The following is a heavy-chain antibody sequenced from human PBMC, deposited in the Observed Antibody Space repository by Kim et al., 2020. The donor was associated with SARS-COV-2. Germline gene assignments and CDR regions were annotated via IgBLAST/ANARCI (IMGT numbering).Heavy chain of an antibody. CDR1: GGSISSSSYY. D-gene: IGHD3-3*01. CDR2: IYYSGST. CDR3: AMSYVLRFLEWSQNWFDP. Sequence: SETLSLTCTVSGGSISSSSYYWGWIRQPPGKGLEWIGSIYYSGSTYYNPSLKSRVTISVDTSKNQFSLKLSSVTAADTAVYYCAMSYVLRFLEWSQNWFDPWGQGTLVTVSS. V-gene: IGHV4-39*01. J-gene: IGHJ5*02.